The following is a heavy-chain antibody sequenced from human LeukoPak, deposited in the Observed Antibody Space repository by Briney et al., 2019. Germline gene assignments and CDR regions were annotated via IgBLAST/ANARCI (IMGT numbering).Heavy chain of an antibody. D-gene: IGHD6-13*01. V-gene: IGHV3-33*01. CDR3: ARDSIAAPGTKGFDS. CDR1: GFTFSSYG. Sequence: PGGSLRLSCAASGFTFSSYGMHWVRQAPGKGLEWVAVIWYDGSNKYYADSVKGRFTISRDNSKNTLYLQMNSLRAEDTAVYYCARDSIAAPGTKGFDSWGQGTLVTVSS. J-gene: IGHJ4*02. CDR2: IWYDGSNK.